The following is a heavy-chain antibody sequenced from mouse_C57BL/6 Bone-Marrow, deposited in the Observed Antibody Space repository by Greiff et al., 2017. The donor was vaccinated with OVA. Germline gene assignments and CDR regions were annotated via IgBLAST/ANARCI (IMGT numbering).Heavy chain of an antibody. CDR2: IYPGNSDT. Sequence: VQLQQSGTVLARPGASVKMSCKTSGYTFTSYWMHWVKQRPGQGLEWIGAIYPGNSDTSYNQKFNGKAKLTAVTSASTAYMELSSLTNEDSAVYYCTRPKFPHYYGSSFFAYWGQGTLVTVSA. D-gene: IGHD1-1*01. CDR1: GYTFTSYW. V-gene: IGHV1-5*01. J-gene: IGHJ3*01. CDR3: TRPKFPHYYGSSFFAY.